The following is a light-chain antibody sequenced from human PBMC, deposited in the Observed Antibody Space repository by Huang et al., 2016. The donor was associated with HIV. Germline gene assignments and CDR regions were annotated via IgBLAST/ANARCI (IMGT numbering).Light chain of an antibody. J-gene: IGKJ4*01. Sequence: DIVMAQSPGSLAVSLGERATLTCRSSQSLFSTSTNKDYLAWFLQKPGQPPKLLLFWASTREVGVPHRFSGSGSGTHFTLTIGSLEADDAAIYYCQQYYASPQTFGRGTRVEV. CDR2: WAS. CDR3: QQYYASPQT. CDR1: QSLFSTSTNKDY. V-gene: IGKV4-1*01.